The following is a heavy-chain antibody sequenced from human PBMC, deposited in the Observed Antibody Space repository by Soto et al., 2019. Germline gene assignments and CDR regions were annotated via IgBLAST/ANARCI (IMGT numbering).Heavy chain of an antibody. J-gene: IGHJ6*02. D-gene: IGHD2-2*01. CDR2: IIPIFGTA. CDR1: GATFSSYA. CDR3: ARALTVPKEMDV. Sequence: ASVKVSCKASGATFSSYAISWVRQAPGQGLEWMGGIIPIFGTANYAQKFQGRVTITADESTSTAYMELSSLRSEDTAVYYCARALTVPKEMDVWGQGTTVTVSS. V-gene: IGHV1-69*13.